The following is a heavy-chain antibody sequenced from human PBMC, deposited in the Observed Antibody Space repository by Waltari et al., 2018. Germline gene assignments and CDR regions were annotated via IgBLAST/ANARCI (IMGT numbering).Heavy chain of an antibody. V-gene: IGHV3-30-3*01. D-gene: IGHD6-19*01. CDR1: GFTFSSYA. CDR3: ARVVAGYDY. Sequence: QVQLVESGGGVVQPGRSLRLSCAASGFTFSSYAMHWVRQAPGKGLEWVAVISYDGSNKYYADSVKGRFTISRDNSKNTLYLQMNSLRAEDTAVYYCARVVAGYDYWGQGTLVTVSS. CDR2: ISYDGSNK. J-gene: IGHJ4*02.